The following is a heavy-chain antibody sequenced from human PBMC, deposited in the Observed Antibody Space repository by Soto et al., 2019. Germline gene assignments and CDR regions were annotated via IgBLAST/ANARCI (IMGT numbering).Heavy chain of an antibody. V-gene: IGHV3-21*01. CDR3: APPEPYFDY. Sequence: EVQLVESGGDLVKPGGSLRLSCAASGFIFSSYTMNWVRQAPGKGLEWVSSISSSGDFINYADSVKGRFTISRDNAKNSLYLQMNSLRAEDTAVYYCAPPEPYFDYWGQGTLVTVSS. CDR2: ISSSGDFI. J-gene: IGHJ4*02. CDR1: GFIFSSYT. D-gene: IGHD1-26*01.